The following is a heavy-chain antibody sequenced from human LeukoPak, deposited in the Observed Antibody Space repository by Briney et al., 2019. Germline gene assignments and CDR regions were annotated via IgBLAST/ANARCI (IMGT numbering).Heavy chain of an antibody. J-gene: IGHJ3*02. CDR2: ISSSSSYI. CDR3: ARGDYDFWSGLHPHAFDI. D-gene: IGHD3-3*01. CDR1: GFTFSSYS. Sequence: GGSLRLSCAASGFTFSSYSMNWVRQAPGKGLEWVSSISSSSSYIYYADSVKGRFTISRDNAKNSLYLQMNSLRAEDTAVYYCARGDYDFWSGLHPHAFDIWGQGTMVTVSS. V-gene: IGHV3-21*01.